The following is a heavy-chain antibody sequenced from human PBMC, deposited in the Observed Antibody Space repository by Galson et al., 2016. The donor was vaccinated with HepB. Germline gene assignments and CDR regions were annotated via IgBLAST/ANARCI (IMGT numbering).Heavy chain of an antibody. CDR3: ARRRGSGSHDY. CDR1: GFTFSSYW. CDR2: IKFDGNEK. J-gene: IGHJ4*02. D-gene: IGHD3-10*01. V-gene: IGHV3-7*03. Sequence: SLRLSCAASGFTFSSYWMTWVRQAPGKGLEWVANIKFDGNEKDYVDSVEGRFTISRDNAKNSLYLQMNSLRAEDTAVYYCARRRGSGSHDYWGQGTLVTVSS.